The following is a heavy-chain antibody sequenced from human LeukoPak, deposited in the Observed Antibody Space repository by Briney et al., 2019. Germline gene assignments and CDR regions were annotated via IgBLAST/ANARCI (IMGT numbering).Heavy chain of an antibody. CDR2: IYHSGST. D-gene: IGHD3-22*01. CDR3: ARHSITMIVVAIDY. V-gene: IGHV4-38-2*01. J-gene: IGHJ4*02. Sequence: SETLSLTCAVSGYSISSGYYWGWIRQPPGKGLGWIGSIYHSGSTYYNPSLKSRVTISVDTSKNQFSLKLSSVTAADTAVYYCARHSITMIVVAIDYWGQGTLVTVSS. CDR1: GYSISSGYY.